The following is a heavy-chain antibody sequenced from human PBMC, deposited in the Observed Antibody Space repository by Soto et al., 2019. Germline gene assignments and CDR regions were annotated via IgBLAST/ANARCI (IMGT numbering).Heavy chain of an antibody. CDR2: ISYDGINT. Sequence: PGGSLRLSCAASGFTFNTYPMHWVRQAPGKGLEWVGVISYDGINTYYTDSVKGRFTISRDNSKNTLYLQMNSLRAEDTAVYYCSCLPDGKKVGAAVYLDSWGQGTLVTVSS. V-gene: IGHV3-30-3*01. CDR3: SCLPDGKKVGAAVYLDS. D-gene: IGHD1-26*01. CDR1: GFTFNTYP. J-gene: IGHJ4*02.